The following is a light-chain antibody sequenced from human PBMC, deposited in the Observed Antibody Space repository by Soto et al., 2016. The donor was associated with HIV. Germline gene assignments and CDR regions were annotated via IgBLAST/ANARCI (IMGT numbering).Light chain of an antibody. CDR2: KAS. Sequence: DIQMTQSPSTLSANVGDRVTITCRASQSIDRWLAWYQQKPGKAPKLLIYKASLLESGVPSRFSGGGSGTEFTLTISSLQPDDFATYYCQQYQTEEGTFGQGTTVEIK. J-gene: IGKJ1*01. V-gene: IGKV1-5*03. CDR1: QSIDRW. CDR3: QQYQTEEGT.